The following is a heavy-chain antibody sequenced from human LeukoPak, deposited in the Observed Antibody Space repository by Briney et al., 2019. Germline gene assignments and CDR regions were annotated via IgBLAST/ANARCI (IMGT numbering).Heavy chain of an antibody. V-gene: IGHV4-59*08. CDR1: GDSISSYY. CDR3: ARVGSSGWYYFDY. CDR2: IYYSGST. Sequence: SETLSLTCTVSGDSISSYYWSWIRQPPGKGLERIGYIYYSGSTNYNPSLKSRVTISVDTSKNQFSLKLSSVTAADTAVYYCARVGSSGWYYFDYWGQGTLVTVSS. D-gene: IGHD6-19*01. J-gene: IGHJ4*02.